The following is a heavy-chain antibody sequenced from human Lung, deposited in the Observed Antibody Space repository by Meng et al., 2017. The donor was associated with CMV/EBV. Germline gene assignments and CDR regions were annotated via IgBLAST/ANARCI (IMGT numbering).Heavy chain of an antibody. Sequence: GESLKISCAASGFTFSDYPMSWVRQAPGKGLEWVSSLSSGGSSTYYTDSVKGRFTISRDNAKNTLYLQMNSLRAEDTAVYYCAREIAAAGSGFYYYGMDVWGQGXTVTVSS. CDR1: GFTFSDYP. CDR3: AREIAAAGSGFYYYGMDV. D-gene: IGHD6-13*01. CDR2: LSSGGSST. V-gene: IGHV3-23*01. J-gene: IGHJ6*01.